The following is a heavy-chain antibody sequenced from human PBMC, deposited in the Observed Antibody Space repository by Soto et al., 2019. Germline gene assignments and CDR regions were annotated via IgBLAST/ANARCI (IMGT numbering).Heavy chain of an antibody. V-gene: IGHV4-39*01. D-gene: IGHD6-19*01. J-gene: IGHJ6*02. CDR3: ARSGARVAGPSYYYYYGMDV. CDR2: IYYSGYT. Sequence: PSETLSLTCTVSGGSISSSSYYWGWIRQPPGKGLEWIGSIYYSGYTYYNPSLKSRVTISVDTSKNQFSLKLSSVTAADTAVYYCARSGARVAGPSYYYYYGMDVWGQGTTVTVSS. CDR1: GGSISSSSYY.